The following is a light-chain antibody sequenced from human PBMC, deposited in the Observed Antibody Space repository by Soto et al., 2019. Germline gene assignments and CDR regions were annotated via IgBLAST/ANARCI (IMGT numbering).Light chain of an antibody. CDR3: QKYNSAPCT. CDR2: AAS. V-gene: IGKV1-27*01. Sequence: DIQMTQSPSSLSASVGDRVTITCRASQGSSNYLAWSQQKPGKVPKVLIYAASTLQSGVPSRFSGSGYGPDFTLTISSLQPEDVATYYCQKYNSAPCTFGQGTKLEIK. J-gene: IGKJ2*01. CDR1: QGSSNY.